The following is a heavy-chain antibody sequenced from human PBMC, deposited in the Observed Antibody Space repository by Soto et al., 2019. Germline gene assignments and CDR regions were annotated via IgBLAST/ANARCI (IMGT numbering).Heavy chain of an antibody. J-gene: IGHJ5*02. Sequence: PGGSLRLSCAAPGFTFSSYSMNWVRQAPGKGLEWVSSISSSSSYIYYADSVKGRFTISRDNAKNSLYLQMNSLRAEDTAVYYCAREGSSGWPLGDNWFDPWGQGTLVTVSS. CDR2: ISSSSSYI. V-gene: IGHV3-21*01. CDR3: AREGSSGWPLGDNWFDP. CDR1: GFTFSSYS. D-gene: IGHD6-19*01.